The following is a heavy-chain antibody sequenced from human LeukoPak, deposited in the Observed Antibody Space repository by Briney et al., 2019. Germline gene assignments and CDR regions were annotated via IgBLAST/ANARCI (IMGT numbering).Heavy chain of an antibody. V-gene: IGHV2-5*02. CDR2: IYWDDDK. CDR1: GFLLTTSGVG. J-gene: IGHJ4*02. CDR3: SRTRRGQIGWTNDY. D-gene: IGHD6-19*01. Sequence: SGPTLVNPTQTLTLTCTFSGFLLTTSGVGVGWIRQPPGKALEWLALIYWDDDKRYSPSLKSRVTITKDTSKNQVVLTMTNMDPVDTATYYCSRTRRGQIGWTNDYWGQGTLVTVSS.